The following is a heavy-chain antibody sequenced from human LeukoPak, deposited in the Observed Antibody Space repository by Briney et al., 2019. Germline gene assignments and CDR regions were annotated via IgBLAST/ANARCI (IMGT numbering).Heavy chain of an antibody. CDR3: VKDPFYGGNPLYYFDY. CDR2: ISGSGGST. Sequence: GGSLRLSCAASGFTFISYAMSWVRQAPGKGLEWVSAISGSGGSTYYADSVKGRFTISRDNSKNTLYLQMNSLRAEDTAVYYCVKDPFYGGNPLYYFDYWGQGTLVTVSS. V-gene: IGHV3-23*01. CDR1: GFTFISYA. D-gene: IGHD4-23*01. J-gene: IGHJ4*02.